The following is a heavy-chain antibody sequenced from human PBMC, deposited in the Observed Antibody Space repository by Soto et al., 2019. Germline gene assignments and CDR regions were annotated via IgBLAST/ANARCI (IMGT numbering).Heavy chain of an antibody. CDR3: ARDYYYGSGSPMDIFDS. J-gene: IGHJ4*02. CDR1: RDTFNTYT. D-gene: IGHD3-10*01. CDR2: IIPRTDIA. Sequence: QVQLLQSGPEVKKPGSSVKVSCKASRDTFNTYTITWVRQAPGQGLEWMGRIIPRTDIANYAQKFQDRVSITADRSTSTAYMELSSLRFDDTAVYYCARDYYYGSGSPMDIFDSWGQGTLVTVSS. V-gene: IGHV1-69*08.